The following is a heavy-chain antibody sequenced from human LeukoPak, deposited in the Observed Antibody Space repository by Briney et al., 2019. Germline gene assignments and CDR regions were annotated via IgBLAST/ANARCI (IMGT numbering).Heavy chain of an antibody. Sequence: GASVKVSCKASGGTFSSYAISWVRRAPGQGLEWMGGIIPIFGTANYAQKFQGRVTITTDESTSTAYMELSSLRSEDTAVYYCASRGYCSSTSCRGFDYWGQGTLVTVSS. V-gene: IGHV1-69*05. CDR3: ASRGYCSSTSCRGFDY. J-gene: IGHJ4*02. D-gene: IGHD2-2*01. CDR1: GGTFSSYA. CDR2: IIPIFGTA.